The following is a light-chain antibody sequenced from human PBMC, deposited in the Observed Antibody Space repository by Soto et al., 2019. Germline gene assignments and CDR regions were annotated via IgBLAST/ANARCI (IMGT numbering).Light chain of an antibody. J-gene: IGLJ1*01. CDR2: DVN. CDR3: TSYTSSNTLV. CDR1: GTDVGGYKY. V-gene: IGLV2-14*03. Sequence: QSALTKPASVYGSHGQSITLSCIGTGTDVGGYKYVSWYQQHPVKAPKHIIYDVNERPSGVSNYFSGSKSGNTASLTISGLKAEDEADYYCTSYTSSNTLVFGTGTKLTVL.